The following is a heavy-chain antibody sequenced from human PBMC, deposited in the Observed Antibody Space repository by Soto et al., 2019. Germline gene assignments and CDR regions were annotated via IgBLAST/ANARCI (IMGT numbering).Heavy chain of an antibody. Sequence: QVQLVQSGAEVKKPGASVKVSCKASGYTFTSYGISWVRQAPGQGLEWMGWISAYNGNTNYAQKLQGRVTMTTDTSTSTAYRERRSLRSDDTAVYYCARRGRWCGEVQASYYYGMDVWGQGTTVTVSS. J-gene: IGHJ6*02. V-gene: IGHV1-18*01. CDR2: ISAYNGNT. D-gene: IGHD3-10*01. CDR1: GYTFTSYG. CDR3: ARRGRWCGEVQASYYYGMDV.